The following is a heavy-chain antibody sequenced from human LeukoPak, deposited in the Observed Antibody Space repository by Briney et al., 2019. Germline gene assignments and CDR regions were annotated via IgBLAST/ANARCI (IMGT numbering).Heavy chain of an antibody. Sequence: PGGSLRLSCAASGFTFSSYEMNWVRQAPGKGLEWVSYISSSGSTIYYADSVKGRFTISRDNSKNTLYLQMNSLRTEDTAVYYCAKDYSSGYYLDNWGQGALVTVSS. J-gene: IGHJ4*02. CDR3: AKDYSSGYYLDN. CDR1: GFTFSSYE. V-gene: IGHV3-48*03. D-gene: IGHD3-22*01. CDR2: ISSSGSTI.